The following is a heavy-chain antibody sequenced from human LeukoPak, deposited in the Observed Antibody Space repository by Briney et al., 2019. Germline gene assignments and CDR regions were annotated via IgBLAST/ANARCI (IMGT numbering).Heavy chain of an antibody. CDR3: AKDRSSSWWYYFDY. Sequence: PGGSLRLSCAASGFTFDDYAMHWVRQAPGKGLEWVSGISWNSGSIGYADSVKGRFTISRDNAKNSLYLQMNSLRAEDTALYYCAKDRSSSWWYYFDYWGQGTLVTVSS. J-gene: IGHJ4*02. V-gene: IGHV3-9*01. D-gene: IGHD6-13*01. CDR1: GFTFDDYA. CDR2: ISWNSGSI.